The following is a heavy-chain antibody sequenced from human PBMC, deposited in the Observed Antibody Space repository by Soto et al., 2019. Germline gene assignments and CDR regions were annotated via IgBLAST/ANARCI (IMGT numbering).Heavy chain of an antibody. D-gene: IGHD6-6*01. CDR2: IYYSGST. V-gene: IGHV4-31*03. Sequence: SSETLSLTCTVSGGSISSGGYYVSWIRQHPGKGLEWIGYIYYSGSTYYNPSLKSRVTISVDTSKNQFSLKLSSVTAADTAVYYCASVEDSSSSVMKFGTRGQGTLVTVSS. CDR1: GGSISSGGYY. CDR3: ASVEDSSSSVMKFGT. J-gene: IGHJ5*02.